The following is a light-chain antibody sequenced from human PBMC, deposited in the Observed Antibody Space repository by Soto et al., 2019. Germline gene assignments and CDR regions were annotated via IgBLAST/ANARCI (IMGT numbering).Light chain of an antibody. CDR1: SSDVGFYNY. J-gene: IGLJ2*01. V-gene: IGLV2-14*01. CDR3: SSPTSDNTRVV. CDR2: EVS. Sequence: QSALTQPASVSGSPGQSITISCTGTSSDVGFYNYVSWYQQRPGKAPKLMIYEVSNRPSGVSNRFSGSKSGNTASLTISGLQAEDEADYYCSSPTSDNTRVVFGGGTKLTVL.